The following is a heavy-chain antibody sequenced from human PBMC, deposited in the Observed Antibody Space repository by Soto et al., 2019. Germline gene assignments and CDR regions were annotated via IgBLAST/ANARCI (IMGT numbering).Heavy chain of an antibody. D-gene: IGHD3-22*01. Sequence: SVKVSCKASGCTFSTYTITWVRQAPGQGLEWMGRIIPIIGIINYAQKFQGRVTITADKFTGTAYMELTRLRSDDTAVYYCAGDPDSHYNDSHASSYPWGQGTLVTVSS. CDR1: GCTFSTYT. CDR3: AGDPDSHYNDSHASSYP. CDR2: IIPIIGII. V-gene: IGHV1-69*04. J-gene: IGHJ5*02.